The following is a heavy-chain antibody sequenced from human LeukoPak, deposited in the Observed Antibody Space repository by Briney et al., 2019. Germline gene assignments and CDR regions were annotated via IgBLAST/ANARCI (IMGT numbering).Heavy chain of an antibody. Sequence: SETLSLTCTVSGGSISSYYWSWIRQPPGKGLEWIGYIYYSGSTNYNPSLKSRVTISVDTSKNQFPLKLSSVTAADTAVYYCARGTKRCSTSCYGEGFDPWGQGTLVTVSS. J-gene: IGHJ5*02. V-gene: IGHV4-59*12. D-gene: IGHD2-2*01. CDR2: IYYSGST. CDR3: ARGTKRCSTSCYGEGFDP. CDR1: GGSISSYY.